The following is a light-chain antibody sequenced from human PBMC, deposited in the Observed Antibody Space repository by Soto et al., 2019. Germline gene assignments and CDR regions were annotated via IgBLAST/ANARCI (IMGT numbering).Light chain of an antibody. CDR3: STWDDSLNGPV. CDR1: SSNIGSST. J-gene: IGLJ2*01. Sequence: QSVLTQPPSASGTPGQRVTISCSGSSSNIGSSTVNWYQQLPGTAPKLLIYSNNQRPSGVPDRFSGSKSGTSASLAISGLQSEDEPDYYCSTWDDSLNGPVFGGGTKLTVL. CDR2: SNN. V-gene: IGLV1-44*01.